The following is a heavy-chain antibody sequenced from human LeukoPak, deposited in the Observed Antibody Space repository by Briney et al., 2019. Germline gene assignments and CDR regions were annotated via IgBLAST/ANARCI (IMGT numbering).Heavy chain of an antibody. D-gene: IGHD2-15*01. J-gene: IGHJ4*02. V-gene: IGHV4-34*01. Sequence: PSETLSLTCAVYGGSFSGYYWSWIRQPPGKGLERIGEINHSGSTNYNPSLKSRVTISVDTSKNQFSLKLSSVTAADTAVYYCARVNPGMAAIDYRGQGTLVTVSS. CDR1: GGSFSGYY. CDR2: INHSGST. CDR3: ARVNPGMAAIDY.